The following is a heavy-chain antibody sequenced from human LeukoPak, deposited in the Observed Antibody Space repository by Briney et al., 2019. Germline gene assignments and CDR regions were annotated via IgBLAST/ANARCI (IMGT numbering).Heavy chain of an antibody. CDR3: ARDSDVHCSGGSCTNFDY. Sequence: GGSLRLSCAASGFTFNTYSMNWVRQAPGKGLEWVSSISSSSSYIYYADSVKGRFTISGDNAKNSMYLQMSSLRAEDTAVYYCARDSDVHCSGGSCTNFDYWGQGTLVTVSS. D-gene: IGHD2-15*01. V-gene: IGHV3-21*01. J-gene: IGHJ4*02. CDR2: ISSSSSYI. CDR1: GFTFNTYS.